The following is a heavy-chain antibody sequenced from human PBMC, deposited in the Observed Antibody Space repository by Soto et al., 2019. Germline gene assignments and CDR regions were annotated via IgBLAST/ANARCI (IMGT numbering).Heavy chain of an antibody. Sequence: PSETLSLTCAVYGGSFSAYYWSWIRQPPGKGLEWIGEINHSGSTNYNPSLKSRVTISVDTSKNQFSQKLSSVTAADTAVYYCARIGLGGYESLAFDIWGQGTMVTVSS. CDR3: ARIGLGGYESLAFDI. CDR2: INHSGST. D-gene: IGHD5-12*01. J-gene: IGHJ3*02. CDR1: GGSFSAYY. V-gene: IGHV4-34*01.